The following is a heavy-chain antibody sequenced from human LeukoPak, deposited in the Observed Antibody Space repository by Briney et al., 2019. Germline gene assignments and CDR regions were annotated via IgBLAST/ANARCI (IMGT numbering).Heavy chain of an antibody. CDR1: GYTLSELS. J-gene: IGHJ4*02. V-gene: IGHV1-24*01. CDR3: ATDSYPISRTVL. Sequence: GASVKVSCKVSGYTLSELSMHWVRQAPGKGLEWMGGFDPEDGKTMYAQKFQGRVTMTEDTSTDTAYMELSGLKSDDTAVYYCATDSYPISRTVLWGQGTLVAVPS. D-gene: IGHD2-2*01. CDR2: FDPEDGKT.